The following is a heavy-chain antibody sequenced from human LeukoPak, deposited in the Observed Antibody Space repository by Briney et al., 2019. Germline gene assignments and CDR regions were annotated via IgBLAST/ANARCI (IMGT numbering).Heavy chain of an antibody. J-gene: IGHJ4*02. V-gene: IGHV1-69*06. Sequence: ASVKVSCKASGGTFSSYAISWVRRAPGQGLEWMGGIIPIFGTANYAQKFQGRVTITADKSTSTAYMELSSLRSEDTAVYYCARAPYYYDSSGYFQSPDWGQGTLVTVSS. D-gene: IGHD3-22*01. CDR3: ARAPYYYDSSGYFQSPD. CDR2: IIPIFGTA. CDR1: GGTFSSYA.